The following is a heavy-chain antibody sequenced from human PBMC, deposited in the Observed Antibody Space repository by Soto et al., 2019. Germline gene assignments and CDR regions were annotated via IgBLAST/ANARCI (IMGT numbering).Heavy chain of an antibody. CDR1: GGSISSSSYY. CDR3: ARFFLEWLSPTFDY. CDR2: IYYSGST. D-gene: IGHD3-3*01. Sequence: QLQLQESGPGLVKPSETLSLTCTVSGGSISSSSYYWDWIRQPPGKGLEWIGSIYYSGSTYYNPSLKSRVTISVDTSKNQFSLKLSSVTAADTAVYYCARFFLEWLSPTFDYWGQGTLVTVSS. V-gene: IGHV4-39*01. J-gene: IGHJ4*02.